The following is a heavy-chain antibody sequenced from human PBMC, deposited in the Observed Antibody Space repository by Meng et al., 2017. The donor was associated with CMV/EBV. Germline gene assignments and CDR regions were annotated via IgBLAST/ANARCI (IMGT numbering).Heavy chain of an antibody. J-gene: IGHJ6*02. Sequence: GESLKISCAASGFTFSSYSMNWVRQAPGKGLEWVSSISSSSSYIYYADSVKGRFTISRDNAKNSLYLQMNSLRAEDTAVYYCARDNSSYYDFWSGYYTTYYYGMDVWGQGTTVTVSS. D-gene: IGHD3-3*01. V-gene: IGHV3-21*01. CDR3: ARDNSSYYDFWSGYYTTYYYGMDV. CDR2: ISSSSSYI. CDR1: GFTFSSYS.